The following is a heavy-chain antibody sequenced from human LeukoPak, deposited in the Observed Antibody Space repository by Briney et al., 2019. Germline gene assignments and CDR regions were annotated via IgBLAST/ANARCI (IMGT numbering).Heavy chain of an antibody. J-gene: IGHJ4*02. D-gene: IGHD2-21*02. CDR1: GVSITSYH. CDR2: IYYSGRT. V-gene: IGHV4-59*08. CDR3: ARRGGDLVLDY. Sequence: PSETLSLTCTVSGVSITSYHWPWIRQPPGKGLEWIGHIYYSGRTNYNPSLKRRVTISGDTYKNELPLQVRSVSGDDTGVYYCARRGGDLVLDYWAQGPLVPVSS.